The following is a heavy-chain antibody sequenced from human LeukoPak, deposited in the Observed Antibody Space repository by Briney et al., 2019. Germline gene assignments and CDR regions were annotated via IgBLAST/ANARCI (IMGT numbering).Heavy chain of an antibody. D-gene: IGHD4-17*01. J-gene: IGHJ4*02. CDR1: GFTFDDYA. CDR2: ISWNSGSI. Sequence: PGGSQRLSCAASGFTFDDYAMHWVRQAPGKGLEWVSGISWNSGSIGYADSVKGRFTISRDNAKNSLYLQMNSLRAEDTALYYRAKEGTVTTLWGHFDYWGQGTLVTVSS. V-gene: IGHV3-9*01. CDR3: AKEGTVTTLWGHFDY.